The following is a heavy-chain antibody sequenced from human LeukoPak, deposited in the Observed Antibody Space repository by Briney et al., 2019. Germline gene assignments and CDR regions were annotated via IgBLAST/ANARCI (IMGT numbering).Heavy chain of an antibody. CDR1: GGSISGYY. Sequence: SETLSLTCTVSGGSISGYYWSWIRQPPGKGLEWIGYFYSGSTNYNPSLKSRVTISVDTSKNQVSLKLSSVTVADTAVYYCSSNYGGKDHWGQGTLVTVSS. J-gene: IGHJ1*01. D-gene: IGHD4-23*01. CDR3: SSNYGGKDH. CDR2: FYSGST. V-gene: IGHV4-59*01.